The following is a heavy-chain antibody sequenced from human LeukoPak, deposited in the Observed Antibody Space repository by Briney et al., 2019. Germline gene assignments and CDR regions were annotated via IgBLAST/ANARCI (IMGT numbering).Heavy chain of an antibody. D-gene: IGHD3-10*01. V-gene: IGHV4-34*01. Sequence: SEPLSLTCAVYGESFSGHYWTWIRQPPGRGLDWIGEINHSGSTTSNPSLNNRVTISVDTSKNQFSLKLTSVTAADTAVYYCARPRYGSGSLDSWGQGTPVTVSS. CDR3: ARPRYGSGSLDS. CDR1: GESFSGHY. J-gene: IGHJ4*02. CDR2: INHSGST.